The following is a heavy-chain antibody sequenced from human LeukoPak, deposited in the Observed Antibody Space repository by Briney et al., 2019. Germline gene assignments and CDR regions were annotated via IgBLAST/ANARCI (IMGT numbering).Heavy chain of an antibody. Sequence: PSETLSLTCAVYGGSFSGYYWSWIRQPPGKGLEWIGEINHSGGTNYNPSLKSRVTISVDTSKNQFSLKLSSVTAADTAVYYCARVSSSWYQDWYFDLWGRGTLVTVSS. J-gene: IGHJ2*01. CDR1: GGSFSGYY. CDR2: INHSGGT. V-gene: IGHV4-34*01. D-gene: IGHD6-13*01. CDR3: ARVSSSWYQDWYFDL.